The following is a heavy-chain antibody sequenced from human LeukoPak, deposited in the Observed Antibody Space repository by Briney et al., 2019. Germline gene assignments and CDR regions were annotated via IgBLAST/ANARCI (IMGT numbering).Heavy chain of an antibody. Sequence: SETLSLTCTVSGGSISSYYWSWIRQPPGKGLEWIGYIYYSGSTNYNPSLKSRVTISVDTSKNQFSLQLSSVTAADTAVYYCARGGSIYCSGGSCYEDWGQGTLVTVSS. D-gene: IGHD2-15*01. CDR1: GGSISSYY. V-gene: IGHV4-59*01. J-gene: IGHJ4*02. CDR3: ARGGSIYCSGGSCYED. CDR2: IYYSGST.